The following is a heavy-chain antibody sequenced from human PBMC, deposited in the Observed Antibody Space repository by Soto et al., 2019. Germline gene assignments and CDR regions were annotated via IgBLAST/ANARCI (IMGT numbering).Heavy chain of an antibody. CDR1: GFTVSSNY. CDR2: IYSGGST. CDR3: ARSLMEAPFDY. D-gene: IGHD3-16*01. V-gene: IGHV3-53*04. Sequence: PGGSLRLSCAASGFTVSSNYMSWIRQAPGNGLEWVSVIYSGGSTYYADSVKGRFTISRHNSKNTLYLHMNSLRAEDTAVYYCARSLMEAPFDYWGQGTQVTVSS. J-gene: IGHJ4*02.